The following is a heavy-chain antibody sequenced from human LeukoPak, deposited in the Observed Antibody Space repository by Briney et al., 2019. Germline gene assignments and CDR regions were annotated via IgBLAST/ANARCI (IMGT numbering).Heavy chain of an antibody. V-gene: IGHV3-9*01. D-gene: IGHD6-13*01. CDR1: GFTFDDYA. Sequence: GRSLRLSCAASGFTFDDYAMHWVRQAPGKGLEWVSGISWNSGSIGYADSVKGRLTISRDNAKNSLYLQMNSLRAEDTALYYCAKDRIAAAGTYDYYYYGMDVWGQGATVTVSS. J-gene: IGHJ6*02. CDR3: AKDRIAAAGTYDYYYYGMDV. CDR2: ISWNSGSI.